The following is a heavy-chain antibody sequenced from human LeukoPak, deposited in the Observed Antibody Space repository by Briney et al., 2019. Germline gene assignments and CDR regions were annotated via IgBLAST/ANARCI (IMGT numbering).Heavy chain of an antibody. CDR3: ASFGAKTMSGDPFDV. J-gene: IGHJ3*01. V-gene: IGHV3-66*01. D-gene: IGHD3-10*01. CDR1: EFSVGSNY. CDR2: IYSGGST. Sequence: GGSLRLSCAASEFSVGSNYMTWVRQAPGKGLEWVSLIYSGGSTYYADSVKGRFTISRDNSKNTLYLQMNSLRAEDTAVYYCASFGAKTMSGDPFDVWGQGTMVTVSS.